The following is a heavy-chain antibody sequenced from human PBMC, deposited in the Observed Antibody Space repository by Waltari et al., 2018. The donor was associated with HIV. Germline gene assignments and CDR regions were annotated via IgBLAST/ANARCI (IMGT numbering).Heavy chain of an antibody. J-gene: IGHJ4*02. V-gene: IGHV4-38-2*01. D-gene: IGHD3-16*02. CDR3: ASAFIEYFDY. CDR2: IYHSGNT. Sequence: QVQLQESGPGLVKPSETLSLTCLVSDYSISSGYYWGWIRQPPGKGLEWIGNIYHSGNTYYNPSLMSRVTISVDTSKNQFSLRLSSVTAADTAVYYCASAFIEYFDYWGQGTLVTVSS. CDR1: DYSISSGYY.